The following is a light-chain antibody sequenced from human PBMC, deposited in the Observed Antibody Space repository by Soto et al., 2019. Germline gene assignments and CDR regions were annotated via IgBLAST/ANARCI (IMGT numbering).Light chain of an antibody. V-gene: IGLV2-8*01. CDR3: SLYAGSNKSV. CDR1: SSDVGGYNY. Sequence: QSALTQPPSASGSPGQSVTISCTGTSSDVGGYNYVSWYQQHPGKPPKLMIYEVSKRPSGVPDRFSGSKSGNTASLTVSGLQPEDEDDYYCSLYAGSNKSVFGTGTKLTVL. J-gene: IGLJ1*01. CDR2: EVS.